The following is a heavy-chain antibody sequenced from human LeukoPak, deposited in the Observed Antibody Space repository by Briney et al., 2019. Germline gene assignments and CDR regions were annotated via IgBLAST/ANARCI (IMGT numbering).Heavy chain of an antibody. CDR1: GFTFSNYS. J-gene: IGHJ4*02. V-gene: IGHV3-21*01. Sequence: PGGSLRLSCAASGFTFSNYSMNWVRQAPGKGLEWVSSITSSGSYIYYADSVKGRFTTSRDNARNSLYLQMNSLRAEDTAIYYCARAEALKFRDFDYWGQGTLVTVSS. CDR3: ARAEALKFRDFDY. CDR2: ITSSGSYI.